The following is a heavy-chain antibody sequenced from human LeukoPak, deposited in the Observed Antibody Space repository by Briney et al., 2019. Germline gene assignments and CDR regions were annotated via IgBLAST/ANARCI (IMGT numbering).Heavy chain of an antibody. CDR1: GASISSGDYY. D-gene: IGHD2-2*01. V-gene: IGHV4-30-4*08. Sequence: PSQTLSLTCTVSGASISSGDYYWSWIRQPPGKGLEWIGSIYYSGSTFHYNPSLKSRVAISIDTSKNQFSLSLSPVTAADTAVYYCASTICSRPSCLGANWFAPGGQGTRVTVPS. CDR2: IYYSGST. CDR3: ASTICSRPSCLGANWFAP. J-gene: IGHJ5*02.